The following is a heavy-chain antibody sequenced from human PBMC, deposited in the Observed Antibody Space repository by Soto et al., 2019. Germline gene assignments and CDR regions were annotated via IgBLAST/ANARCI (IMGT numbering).Heavy chain of an antibody. D-gene: IGHD3-22*01. CDR1: GYTFTSYA. Sequence: ASVKVSCKASGYTFTSYAMHWVRQAPGQRLEWMGWINAGNGNTKNSQKFQGRVTITRDTSASTAYMELSSLRSEDTAVYYCARDWTTMNPELVDYWGQGTRVTVSS. CDR3: ARDWTTMNPELVDY. J-gene: IGHJ4*02. V-gene: IGHV1-3*01. CDR2: INAGNGNT.